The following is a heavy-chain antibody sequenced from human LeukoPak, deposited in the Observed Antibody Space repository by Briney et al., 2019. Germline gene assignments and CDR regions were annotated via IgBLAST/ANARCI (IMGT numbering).Heavy chain of an antibody. D-gene: IGHD3-9*01. J-gene: IGHJ5*02. CDR3: ARDYTGYFP. CDR2: IKGDGTRK. CDR1: GFTFSSHW. V-gene: IGHV3-7*03. Sequence: PGGSLRLSCAASGFTFSSHWMTWVRQVPGKGLEWVANIKGDGTRKNYVDSVKGRFTISRDNAKNSLYLQMNSLRAEDTAVYYCARDYTGYFPWGQGTLVIVSS.